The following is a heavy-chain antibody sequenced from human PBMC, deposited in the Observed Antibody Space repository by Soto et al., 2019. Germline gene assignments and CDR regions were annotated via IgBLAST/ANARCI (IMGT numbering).Heavy chain of an antibody. CDR1: GYTFTGYY. J-gene: IGHJ5*02. Sequence: ASVKVSCKASGYTFTGYYMHWVRQAPGQGLEWMGWINPNSGGTNYAQKFQGWVTMTRDTSISTAYMELSRLRSDDTAVYYCARDYHPSEVLGELSLSHNWFDPWGQGTLVTVSS. CDR2: INPNSGGT. CDR3: ARDYHPSEVLGELSLSHNWFDP. V-gene: IGHV1-2*04. D-gene: IGHD3-16*02.